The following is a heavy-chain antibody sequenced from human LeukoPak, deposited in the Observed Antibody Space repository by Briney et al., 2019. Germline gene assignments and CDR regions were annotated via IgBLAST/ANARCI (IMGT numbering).Heavy chain of an antibody. CDR3: ACGGNIAVAGTDVARLLPCDY. CDR2: INPSGGST. V-gene: IGHV1-46*01. Sequence: ASVKVSCKASGYTFTSYYMHWVRQAPGQGLEWMGIINPSGGSTSYAQKFQGRVTMTRDTSTSTVYMELSSLRSEDTAAYYCACGGNIAVAGTDVARLLPCDYWGQGTLVTVSS. D-gene: IGHD6-19*01. CDR1: GYTFTSYY. J-gene: IGHJ4*02.